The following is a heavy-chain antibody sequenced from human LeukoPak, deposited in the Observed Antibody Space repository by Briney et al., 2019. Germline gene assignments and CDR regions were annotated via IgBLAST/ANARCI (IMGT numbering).Heavy chain of an antibody. D-gene: IGHD3-9*01. CDR1: GFTFSSYG. Sequence: GGSLRLSCAASGFTFSSYGMHWVRQAPGKGLEWVAVISYDGSNKYYADSVKGRFTISRDNSKNTLYLQMNSLRAEDTAVYYCASGAYYDKLGAFDIWGQGTMVTVSS. CDR2: ISYDGSNK. J-gene: IGHJ3*02. CDR3: ASGAYYDKLGAFDI. V-gene: IGHV3-30*03.